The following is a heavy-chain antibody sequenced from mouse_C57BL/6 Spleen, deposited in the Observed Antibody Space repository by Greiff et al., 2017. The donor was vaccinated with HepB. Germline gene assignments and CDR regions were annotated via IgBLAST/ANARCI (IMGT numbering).Heavy chain of an antibody. J-gene: IGHJ2*01. D-gene: IGHD6-1*01. CDR3: ARASIFDY. CDR2: ISDGGSYT. V-gene: IGHV5-4*03. CDR1: GFTFSSYA. Sequence: EVKLVESGGGLVKPGGSLKLSCAASGFTFSSYAMSWVRQTPEKRLEWVATISDGGSYTYYPDNVKGRFTISRDNAKNNLYLQMSHLKSEDTAMYYCARASIFDYWGQGTTLTVSS.